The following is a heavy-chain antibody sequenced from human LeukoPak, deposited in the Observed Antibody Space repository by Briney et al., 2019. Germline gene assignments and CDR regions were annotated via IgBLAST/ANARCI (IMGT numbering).Heavy chain of an antibody. CDR2: IFADGRI. D-gene: IGHD3-3*01. V-gene: IGHV3-66*02. CDR1: GFIVSGSY. Sequence: GGSLRLSCGGFGFIVSGSYMSWVRQAPGKGLEWVSMIFADGRIYYADSVKGRFTISRDNSKNTLFLQMSRLRAEDTAMYYCARATPPSWSGYYSFDYWGQGTLVTVSS. CDR3: ARATPPSWSGYYSFDY. J-gene: IGHJ4*02.